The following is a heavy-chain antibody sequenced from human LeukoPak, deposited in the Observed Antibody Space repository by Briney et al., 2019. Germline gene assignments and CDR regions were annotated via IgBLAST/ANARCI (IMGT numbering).Heavy chain of an antibody. CDR1: GGSISSYY. Sequence: SETLSLTCTVSGGSISSYYWSWIRQPPGKGLEWIGYIYYSGSTNYNPSLKSRVTISVDTSKNQFSLKLSSVTAADTAVYYCARSSGSYPVNWFDPWGQGTLVTVSS. D-gene: IGHD1-26*01. CDR3: ARSSGSYPVNWFDP. V-gene: IGHV4-59*01. J-gene: IGHJ5*02. CDR2: IYYSGST.